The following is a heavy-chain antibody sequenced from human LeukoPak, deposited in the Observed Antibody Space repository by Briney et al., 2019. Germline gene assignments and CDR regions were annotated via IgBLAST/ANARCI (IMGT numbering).Heavy chain of an antibody. CDR2: IYSSGEI. D-gene: IGHD1-26*01. V-gene: IGHV3-53*01. Sequence: GGSLRLSCAASGFSVGDNYMSWVRQAPGKGLEWVSVIYSSGEIYYIESVEGRFTISRDNSKNILYLQMNTLRAEDTAVYYCARDQKWEVQEDNFIYYYYGMDVWGQGTTVTASS. CDR1: GFSVGDNY. J-gene: IGHJ6*02. CDR3: ARDQKWEVQEDNFIYYYYGMDV.